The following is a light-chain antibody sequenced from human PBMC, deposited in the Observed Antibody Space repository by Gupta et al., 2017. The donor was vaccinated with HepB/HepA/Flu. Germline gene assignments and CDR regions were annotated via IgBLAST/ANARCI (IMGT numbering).Light chain of an antibody. CDR3: NSYSGSSTVV. J-gene: IGLJ3*02. Sequence: QSALTQPASVSGSPGQSITISCAGSSSDIGDYNYVSWYQQYPGKVPRLIIYDVSDRPSGVSNRFSGSKSGNTASLTISGLQAEDEADYYCNSYSGSSTVVFGGGTKLTVL. V-gene: IGLV2-14*01. CDR1: SSDIGDYNY. CDR2: DVS.